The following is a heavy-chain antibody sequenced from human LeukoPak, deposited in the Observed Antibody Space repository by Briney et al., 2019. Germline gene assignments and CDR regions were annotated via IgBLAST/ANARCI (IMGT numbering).Heavy chain of an antibody. CDR2: VIPIFGTA. CDR1: GGTFSSYA. J-gene: IGHJ4*02. D-gene: IGHD3-10*01. V-gene: IGHV1-69*13. CDR3: ARVLFEYYYGSGSYYPDY. Sequence: SVKVSCKASGGTFSSYAISWVRQAPGQGLEWMAGVIPIFGTANYAQKIQGRVTITADESTSTAYMELNSPRAEDTAVYYCARVLFEYYYGSGSYYPDYWGQGTLVTVSS.